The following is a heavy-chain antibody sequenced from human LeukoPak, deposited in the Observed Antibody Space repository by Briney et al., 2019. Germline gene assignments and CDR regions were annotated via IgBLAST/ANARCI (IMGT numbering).Heavy chain of an antibody. D-gene: IGHD2-21*01. CDR1: GFTFSSYG. Sequence: PGGSLRLSCAASGFTFSSYGMHWVRQAPGKGLEWVAFIRYDGSNKYYADSVKGRFTTSRDNSKNTLYLQMNSLRAEDTAVYYCAPRVVVIAAPFDYWGQGTLVTVSS. V-gene: IGHV3-30*02. CDR3: APRVVVIAAPFDY. J-gene: IGHJ4*02. CDR2: IRYDGSNK.